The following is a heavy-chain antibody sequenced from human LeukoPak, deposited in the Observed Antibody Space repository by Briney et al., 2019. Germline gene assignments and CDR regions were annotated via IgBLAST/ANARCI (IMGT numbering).Heavy chain of an antibody. CDR2: IYATGTA. V-gene: IGHV4-4*07. CDR1: GGSISGYF. Sequence: KASVTLSLTCTVSGGSISGYFWSWIRQPAGKGLEWIGRIYATGTANYNPSLKSRVTMSVDTSKNQFSLNLTSVTAADTAVYYCAREGGGGNRCLDWGQGTLVTVSS. D-gene: IGHD2-15*01. CDR3: AREGGGGNRCLD. J-gene: IGHJ1*01.